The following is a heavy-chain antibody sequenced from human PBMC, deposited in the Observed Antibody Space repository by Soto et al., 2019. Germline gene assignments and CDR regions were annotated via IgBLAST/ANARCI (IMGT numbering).Heavy chain of an antibody. Sequence: PGGSLRLSCASSGFIFSSYWMSWVRQAPGKGLEWVADIKRDGSEKFYVDSVKGRFTISRDNAKNSLYLQMNSLRAEDTAVYYCARDHQPRGLYHEISGYFDYWGQGTLVTVSS. CDR3: ARDHQPRGLYHEISGYFDY. CDR1: GFIFSSYW. V-gene: IGHV3-7*03. J-gene: IGHJ4*02. CDR2: IKRDGSEK. D-gene: IGHD3-22*01.